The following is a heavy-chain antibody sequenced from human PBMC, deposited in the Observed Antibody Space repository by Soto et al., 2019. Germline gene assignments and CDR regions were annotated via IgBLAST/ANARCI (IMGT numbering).Heavy chain of an antibody. CDR1: GFAFKYAR. J-gene: IGHJ3*01. V-gene: IGHV3-15*01. Sequence: GGSLRLSCAASGFAFKYARMTWVRQAPGKGLEWVGHIRSNIDGATTAYAAPVKGRFTISRDESKNTVDLQMNSLITEDTAVYYCTTDWGSGTHYARAFDVWGQGTMVTVSS. CDR2: IRSNIDGATT. D-gene: IGHD3-16*01. CDR3: TTDWGSGTHYARAFDV.